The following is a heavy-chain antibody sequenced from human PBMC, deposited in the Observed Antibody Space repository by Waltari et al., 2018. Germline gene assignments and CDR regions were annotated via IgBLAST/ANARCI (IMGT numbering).Heavy chain of an antibody. Sequence: QVQLVQSGAEVKKPGASVKVSCKASGYTFTSYAMHWVRQAPGQRLEWMGWINAGNGNTKYSQKFQGRVTITRDTSASTAYMVLSSLRSEDTAVYYCAREVPDIVVVVAATSDNWFDPWGQGTLVTVSS. D-gene: IGHD2-15*01. J-gene: IGHJ5*02. CDR3: AREVPDIVVVVAATSDNWFDP. CDR2: INAGNGNT. V-gene: IGHV1-3*01. CDR1: GYTFTSYA.